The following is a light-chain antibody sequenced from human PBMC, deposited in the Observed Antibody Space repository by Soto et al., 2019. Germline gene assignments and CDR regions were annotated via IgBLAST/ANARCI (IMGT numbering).Light chain of an antibody. CDR2: RVS. V-gene: IGKV2-30*02. CDR3: MQGTHWPPWT. Sequence: DVVMTQSPLSLPVTLGQPASISCRSSQSLLHSDGKTYLNWFQQGPGQSPRRLIYRVSNRDSGVPDRFSGSGSGTDFTLKISRVEAEDVGVYYCMQGTHWPPWTFGQGTKVEIK. J-gene: IGKJ1*01. CDR1: QSLLHSDGKTY.